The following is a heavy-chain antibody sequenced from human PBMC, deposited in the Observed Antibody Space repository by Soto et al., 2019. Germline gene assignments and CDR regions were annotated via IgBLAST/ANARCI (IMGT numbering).Heavy chain of an antibody. Sequence: SVKVSCKASGGTFSSYAISWVRQAPGQGLEWMGGIIPMFGTTKYAQKFQGRLTITADESTSTAYMELSSLRSGDTAVYYCARGVVVVAASQLGWFDPWGQGTLVTASS. CDR3: ARGVVVVAASQLGWFDP. CDR2: IIPMFGTT. V-gene: IGHV1-69*13. D-gene: IGHD2-15*01. CDR1: GGTFSSYA. J-gene: IGHJ5*02.